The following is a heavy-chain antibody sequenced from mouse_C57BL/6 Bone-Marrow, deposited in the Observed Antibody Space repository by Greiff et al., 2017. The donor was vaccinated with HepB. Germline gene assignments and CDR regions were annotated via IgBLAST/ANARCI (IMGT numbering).Heavy chain of an antibody. Sequence: EVKVVESGGGLVQPGGSMKLSCAASGFTFSDAWMDWVRQSPEKGLEWVAEIRNKANNHATYYAESVKGRFTISRDDSKSSVYLQMNSLRAEDTGIYYCTRLYYGCDYWGQGTTLTVSS. CDR2: IRNKANNHAT. J-gene: IGHJ2*01. D-gene: IGHD2-2*01. CDR1: GFTFSDAW. CDR3: TRLYYGCDY. V-gene: IGHV6-6*01.